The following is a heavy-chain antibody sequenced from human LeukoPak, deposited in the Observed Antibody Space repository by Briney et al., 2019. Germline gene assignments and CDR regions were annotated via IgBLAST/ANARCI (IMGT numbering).Heavy chain of an antibody. V-gene: IGHV3-49*04. CDR3: TSVYDTSGYYHSGIDY. Sequence: GRSLRLSCTASGYTFGDYAMSWVRQAPGKGLEWVGFIRSKAYRGTAEYAASVKGRFTISRDDSKNIAYLQTNSLKMEDTAVYFCTSVYDTSGYYHSGIDYWGQGTLVTVSS. J-gene: IGHJ4*02. CDR1: GYTFGDYA. CDR2: IRSKAYRGTA. D-gene: IGHD3-22*01.